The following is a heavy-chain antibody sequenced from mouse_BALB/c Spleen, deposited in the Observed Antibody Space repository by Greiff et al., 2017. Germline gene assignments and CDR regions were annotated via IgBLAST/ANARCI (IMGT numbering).Heavy chain of an antibody. J-gene: IGHJ4*01. CDR2: INPSNGRT. D-gene: IGHD2-4*01. Sequence: QVQLQQSGAELVKPGASVKLSCKASGYTFTSYWMHWVKQRPGQGLEWIGEINPSNGRTNYNEKFKSKATLTVDKSSSTAYMQLSSLTSEDSAVYYCARGEDYDGYAMDYWGQGTSVTVSS. V-gene: IGHV1S81*02. CDR1: GYTFTSYW. CDR3: ARGEDYDGYAMDY.